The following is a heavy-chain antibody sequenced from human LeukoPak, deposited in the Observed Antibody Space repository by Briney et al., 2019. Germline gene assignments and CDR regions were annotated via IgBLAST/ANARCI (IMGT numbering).Heavy chain of an antibody. CDR2: ISATDGST. CDR1: GFTFASHA. V-gene: IGHV3-23*01. D-gene: IGHD2-2*01. J-gene: IGHJ5*02. CDR3: VACASASCYGDRFDP. Sequence: GGSLRLSCAASGFTFASHAMTWVRQAPGKGLEWVSSISATDGSTYYADSVRGRFTISRDNSKNTLFLQMNSLGAEDTALYYCVACASASCYGDRFDPWGQGTLVTVPS.